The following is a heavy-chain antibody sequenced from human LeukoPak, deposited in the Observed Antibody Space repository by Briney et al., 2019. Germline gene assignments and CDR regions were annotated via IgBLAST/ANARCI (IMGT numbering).Heavy chain of an antibody. J-gene: IGHJ5*02. CDR2: INAYNGNT. CDR1: GYTFTSYG. CDR3: ARILLWFGGVDWFDP. V-gene: IGHV1-18*01. D-gene: IGHD3-10*01. Sequence: ASVKVSCKASGYTFTSYGISWVRQAPGQGLEWMGWINAYNGNTNYAQKLQGRVTMTTDTSTSTAYMELRSLRSDDTAVYYCARILLWFGGVDWFDPWGQGTLVTVSS.